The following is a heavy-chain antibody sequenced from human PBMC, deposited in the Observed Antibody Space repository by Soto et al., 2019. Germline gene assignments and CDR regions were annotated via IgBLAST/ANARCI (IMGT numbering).Heavy chain of an antibody. CDR3: ARDRRYYYYYMDV. CDR2: IKQDGSEK. J-gene: IGHJ6*03. CDR1: GFTFSSYW. V-gene: IGHV3-7*01. Sequence: GGSLRLSCAASGFTFSSYWMSWVRQAPGKGLEWVANIKQDGSEKYYVDSVKGRFTISRDNAKNSLYLQMNSLRAEDTAVYYCARDRRYYYYYMDVWGKGTTVTVSS.